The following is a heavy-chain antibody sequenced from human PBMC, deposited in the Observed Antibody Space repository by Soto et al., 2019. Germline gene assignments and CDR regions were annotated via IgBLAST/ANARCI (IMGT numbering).Heavy chain of an antibody. CDR1: GGSISSYY. J-gene: IGHJ4*02. D-gene: IGHD6-6*01. CDR3: AREGTARSFDY. CDR2: IYYSGST. Sequence: SETLSLTCTVSGGSISSYYWSWIRQPPGKGLEWIGYIYYSGSTNYNPSLKSRVTISVDTSKNQFSLKLSSVTAADTAVYYCAREGTARSFDYWGQGTLVTVSS. V-gene: IGHV4-59*01.